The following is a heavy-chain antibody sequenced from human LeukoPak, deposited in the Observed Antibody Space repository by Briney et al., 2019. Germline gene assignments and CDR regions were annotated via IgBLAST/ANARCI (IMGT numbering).Heavy chain of an antibody. CDR3: ARAVVARQDWFDP. Sequence: GGSLTPSCPPSTSTPSSYSIKCDRQAPGKGLEWVSSISSSSSYIYYADSVKGRFTISRDNAKNSLYLQMNSLRAEDTPAYYCARAVVARQDWFDPWGQGTLVTVSS. J-gene: IGHJ5*02. D-gene: IGHD2-15*01. V-gene: IGHV3-21*01. CDR2: ISSSSSYI. CDR1: TSTPSSYS.